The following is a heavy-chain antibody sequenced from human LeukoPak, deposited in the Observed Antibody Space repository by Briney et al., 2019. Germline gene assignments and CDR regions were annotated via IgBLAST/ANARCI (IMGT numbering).Heavy chain of an antibody. CDR3: ARDPVVPAAVYYYYYGMDV. CDR2: IKQDGSEK. Sequence: GGSLRLSCAASGFTFSSYWVSWVRQAPGKGLEWVANIKQDGSEKYYVDSVKGRFTISRDNAKNSLYLQMNSLRAEDTAVYYCARDPVVPAAVYYYYYGMDVWGQGTTVTVFS. J-gene: IGHJ6*02. CDR1: GFTFSSYW. D-gene: IGHD2-2*01. V-gene: IGHV3-7*01.